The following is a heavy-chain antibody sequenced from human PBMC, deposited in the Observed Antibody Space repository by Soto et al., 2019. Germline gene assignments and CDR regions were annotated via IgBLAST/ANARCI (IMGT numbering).Heavy chain of an antibody. CDR3: ATDLQFSGWLSAQAFDY. V-gene: IGHV3-23*01. CDR2: ITGSGDST. J-gene: IGHJ4*02. CDR1: VFTFSSHA. Sequence: EVQLLESGGGLVQPGGSLRLSCAVSVFTFSSHAMSWFRQAPGNGLECVSRITGSGDSTYYADFVKGRFTISRDKSKSTLYLQMNSLRAEDTAVYYCATDLQFSGWLSAQAFDYWGQGTQVTVSS. D-gene: IGHD6-19*01.